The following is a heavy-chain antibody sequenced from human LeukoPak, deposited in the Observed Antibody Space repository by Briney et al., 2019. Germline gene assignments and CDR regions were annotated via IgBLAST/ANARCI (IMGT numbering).Heavy chain of an antibody. CDR2: IIPIFGTA. J-gene: IGHJ2*01. V-gene: IGHV1-69*13. CDR1: GGTFSSYA. D-gene: IGHD6-19*01. CDR3: ARTTQCLVPLTPDYWYFDL. Sequence: ASVKVSCKASGGTFSSYAISWVRQAPGQGLEWMGGIIPIFGTANYGQKFQGRVTITADESTSTAYMELSSLRSEDTAVYYCARTTQCLVPLTPDYWYFDLWGRGTLVTVSS.